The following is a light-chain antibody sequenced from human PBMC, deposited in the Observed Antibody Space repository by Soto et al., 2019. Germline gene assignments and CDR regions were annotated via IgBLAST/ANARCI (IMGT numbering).Light chain of an antibody. CDR2: GAS. J-gene: IGKJ2*01. CDR3: QQYHNWPPQYT. Sequence: EIVRTQSPASLSVSPGDGAPLPGRASPSVSSNVAWYQQKPGQGPRLLIHGASTRAVGVPARFSGSGAGTDFTLTIRSLQSEDFAVYYCQQYHNWPPQYTFGQGTKLQIK. V-gene: IGKV3-15*01. CDR1: PSVSSN.